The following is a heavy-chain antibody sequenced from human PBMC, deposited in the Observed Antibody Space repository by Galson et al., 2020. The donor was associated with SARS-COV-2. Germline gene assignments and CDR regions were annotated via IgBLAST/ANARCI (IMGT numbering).Heavy chain of an antibody. Sequence: SETLSLTCTVSGGSISRGSYYWSWIRHPAGKGLEWIGRIYTSGSTNYNPSLKSRVTISVDTSKNQFSLKLSSVTAADTAVYYCAREGTSTVTTGWGQGTLVTVSS. CDR2: IYTSGST. J-gene: IGHJ4*02. CDR1: GGSISRGSYY. D-gene: IGHD4-17*01. V-gene: IGHV4-61*02. CDR3: AREGTSTVTTG.